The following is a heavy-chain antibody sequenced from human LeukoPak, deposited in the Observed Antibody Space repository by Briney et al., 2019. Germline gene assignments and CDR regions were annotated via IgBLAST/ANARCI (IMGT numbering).Heavy chain of an antibody. CDR2: ISGSGGST. CDR1: GFTFSSYA. CDR3: AKGVDDIPRYYGMDV. Sequence: PGGSLRLSCAASGFTFSSYAMSWVRQAPGKGLEWVSAISGSGGSTYYADSVKGRFTISRDNSKNTLYLQMNSLRAADTAVYYCAKGVDDIPRYYGMDVWGQGTTVTVSS. V-gene: IGHV3-23*01. J-gene: IGHJ6*02. D-gene: IGHD3-9*01.